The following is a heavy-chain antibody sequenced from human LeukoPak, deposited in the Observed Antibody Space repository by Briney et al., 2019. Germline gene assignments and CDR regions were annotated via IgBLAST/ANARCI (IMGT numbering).Heavy chain of an antibody. CDR2: IIPILGIA. J-gene: IGHJ4*02. CDR1: GGTFSGYA. CDR3: ARAYDYVWGSYRPHRSYYFDY. D-gene: IGHD3-16*02. V-gene: IGHV1-69*04. Sequence: ASVKVSCKASGGTFSGYAISWVRQAPGQGLEWMGRIIPILGIANYAQKFQGRVTITADKSTSTAYMELSSLRSEDTAVYYCARAYDYVWGSYRPHRSYYFDYWGQGTLVTVSS.